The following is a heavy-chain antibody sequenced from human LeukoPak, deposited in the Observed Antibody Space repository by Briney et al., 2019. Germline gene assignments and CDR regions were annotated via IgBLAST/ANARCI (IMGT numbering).Heavy chain of an antibody. D-gene: IGHD1-26*01. V-gene: IGHV1-3*03. J-gene: IGHJ4*02. CDR3: ARAYSGSYSSLHF. Sequence: EASVKVSCKASGYTFTNYAVHWVRQAPGQRLEWMGCINAGKVNTKYSQEFQGRVTKYSQAFQGRVTITRDTSASTAYMELSSLRSEDTAVYYCARAYSGSYSSLHFWGQGTLVTVSS. CDR1: GYTFTNYA. CDR2: INAGKVNT.